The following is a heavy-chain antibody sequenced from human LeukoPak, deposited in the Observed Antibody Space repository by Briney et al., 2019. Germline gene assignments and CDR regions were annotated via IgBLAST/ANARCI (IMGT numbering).Heavy chain of an antibody. CDR2: IYYSGNT. D-gene: IGHD2-8*01. CDR3: ARAPNPDFFDD. Sequence: SETLSLTCTVSSGSIRTSYCSWIRQPPGKGLEWIGYIYYSGNTNYNPSLKSRVTISVDTSRSQFSLKLSSVTAADTAVYYCARAPNPDFFDDWGQGTLVTVSS. CDR1: SGSIRTSY. J-gene: IGHJ4*02. V-gene: IGHV4-59*01.